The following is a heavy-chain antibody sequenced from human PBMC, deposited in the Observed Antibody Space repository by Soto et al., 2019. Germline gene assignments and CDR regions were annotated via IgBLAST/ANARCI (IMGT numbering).Heavy chain of an antibody. V-gene: IGHV4-34*01. D-gene: IGHD1-26*01. CDR3: ARGLFSENYYSGGWYYFDY. CDR1: GGSFSGYS. CDR2: INHSGST. J-gene: IGHJ4*02. Sequence: QVQLQQWGAGLLKPSKTLSLTCAVYGGSFSGYSWTWIRQSPGKGLEWIGQINHSGSTTYNPSLKSRGTLSPGPSQNPFSLEPSSGTAADTGWYYCARGLFSENYYSGGWYYFDYWAREPWSPSPQ.